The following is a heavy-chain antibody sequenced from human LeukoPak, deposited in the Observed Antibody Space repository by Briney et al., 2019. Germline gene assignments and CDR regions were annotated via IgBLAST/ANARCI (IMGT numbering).Heavy chain of an antibody. CDR1: GFTVSSNH. CDR2: IYSGGST. D-gene: IGHD3-9*01. Sequence: GGSLRLSCAASGFTVSSNHMSWVRQAPGKGLEWVSVIYSGGSTSYPDSVKGRFTISRDNSKNTLYLQMNSLRAEDTAVYYCASQLTGYQGFDYWGQGTLVTVSS. V-gene: IGHV3-53*01. J-gene: IGHJ4*02. CDR3: ASQLTGYQGFDY.